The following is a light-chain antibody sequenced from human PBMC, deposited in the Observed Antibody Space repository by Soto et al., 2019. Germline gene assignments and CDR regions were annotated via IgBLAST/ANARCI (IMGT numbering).Light chain of an antibody. CDR3: QQYGNSRA. CDR2: GAS. Sequence: EIVLTQSPGTLSLSPGERATLSCRASQSVSSSYLAWYQLKPGQAPRLLIYGASSSATGIPDRFSGSGSGTDFTLTISRLEPEDFAVYYCQQYGNSRAFGQGTKVEIK. J-gene: IGKJ1*01. V-gene: IGKV3-20*01. CDR1: QSVSSSY.